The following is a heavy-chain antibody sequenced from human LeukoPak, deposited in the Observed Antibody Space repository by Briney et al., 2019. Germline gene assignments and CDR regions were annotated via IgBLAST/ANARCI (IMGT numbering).Heavy chain of an antibody. Sequence: PGGSLRLSCAASGFTFSDHYMDWVRQAPGKGLEWVGRTRNKANSYTTEYAASVKGRFTTSRDDSKNSLYLQMNSLKTEDTAVYYCAREGYDFWSGYYGIDYWGQGTLVTVSS. J-gene: IGHJ4*02. CDR1: GFTFSDHY. CDR3: AREGYDFWSGYYGIDY. CDR2: TRNKANSYTT. D-gene: IGHD3-3*01. V-gene: IGHV3-72*01.